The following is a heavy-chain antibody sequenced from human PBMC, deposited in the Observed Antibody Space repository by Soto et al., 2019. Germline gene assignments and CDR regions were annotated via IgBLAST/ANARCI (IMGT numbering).Heavy chain of an antibody. CDR2: ISYDGSNK. D-gene: IGHD6-6*01. J-gene: IGHJ6*02. CDR1: GFTFSSYG. V-gene: IGHV3-30*18. Sequence: GGSLRLSCAASGFTFSSYGMHWVRQAPGKGLEWVAVISYDGSNKYYADSVKGRFTISRDNSKNTLYLQMNSLRAEDTAVYYCAKDRGSSAGRTGNGIDYYYGMDVWGQGTTVTVSS. CDR3: AKDRGSSAGRTGNGIDYYYGMDV.